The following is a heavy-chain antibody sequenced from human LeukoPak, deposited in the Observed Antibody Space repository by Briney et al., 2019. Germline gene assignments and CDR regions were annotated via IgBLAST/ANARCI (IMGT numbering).Heavy chain of an antibody. CDR3: ARDRGYDFWSGYLHENWFDP. V-gene: IGHV3-7*01. D-gene: IGHD3-3*01. CDR1: GFTFSSYW. Sequence: EGSLRLSCAASGFTFSSYWMSWVRQAPGKGLEWVANIKQDGSEKYYVDSVKGRFTISRDNAKNSLYLQMNSLRAEDTAVYYCARDRGYDFWSGYLHENWFDPWGQGTLVTVSS. J-gene: IGHJ5*02. CDR2: IKQDGSEK.